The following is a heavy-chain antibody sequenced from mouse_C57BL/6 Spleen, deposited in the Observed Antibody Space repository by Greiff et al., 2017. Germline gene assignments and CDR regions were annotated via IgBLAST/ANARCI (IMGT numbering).Heavy chain of an antibody. V-gene: IGHV1-82*01. CDR1: GYAFSSSW. CDR3: AGIYYSTQYYFDY. Sequence: VQLQQSGPELVKPGASVKISCKASGYAFSSSWMNWVKQRPGQGLEWIGRIYPGDGDTNYNGKFKGKATLTADKSSSTAYMQLSSLTSEDSAVYFCAGIYYSTQYYFDYWGQGTTLTVSS. J-gene: IGHJ2*01. D-gene: IGHD2-5*01. CDR2: IYPGDGDT.